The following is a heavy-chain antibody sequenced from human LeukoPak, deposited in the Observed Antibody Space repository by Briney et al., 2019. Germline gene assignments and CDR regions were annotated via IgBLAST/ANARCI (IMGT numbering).Heavy chain of an antibody. J-gene: IGHJ4*02. V-gene: IGHV1-18*01. Sequence: SVKVSCKASGYTFTNYAISWVRQAPGQGLEWVARISGYNGNTGYAQKVKDRVTVTADTSTAYLEMRGLTSDDTAVYYCARDHGDFVGVRVGFDSWGQGTLVTVSS. D-gene: IGHD4-17*01. CDR2: ISGYNGNT. CDR3: ARDHGDFVGVRVGFDS. CDR1: GYTFTNYA.